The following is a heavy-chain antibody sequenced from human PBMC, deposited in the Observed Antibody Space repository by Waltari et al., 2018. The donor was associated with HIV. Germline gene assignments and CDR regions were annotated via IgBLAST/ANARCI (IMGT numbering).Heavy chain of an antibody. CDR1: GGSISSYY. Sequence: QVQLQESSPGLVKPSENLSLTCTVSGGSISSYYWSWIRQPPGKGLEWIAYTPYSASTNYNPSLELRVTISLESSMIPFSPMLTSVTAADTALYYFAKAPIYYQSSSGSFDIWGQGTMVTVSS. CDR2: TPYSAST. CDR3: AKAPIYYQSSSGSFDI. J-gene: IGHJ3*02. V-gene: IGHV4-59*01. D-gene: IGHD3-22*01.